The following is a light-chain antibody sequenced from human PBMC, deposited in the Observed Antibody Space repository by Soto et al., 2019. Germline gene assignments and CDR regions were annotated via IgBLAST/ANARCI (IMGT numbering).Light chain of an antibody. V-gene: IGLV2-8*01. CDR1: SSDVGGYKA. J-gene: IGLJ2*01. CDR3: ISYADTNNGYAE. CDR2: EVN. Sequence: QSALTQPPSASGSPGQSVTISCTGTSSDVGGYKAVSWYQQHPGKAPKLVIYEVNKWPSGVPDRFSGSKSVNTAFLTVAGLQAEDEAAYCCISYADTNNGYAEIGGGTKLTVL.